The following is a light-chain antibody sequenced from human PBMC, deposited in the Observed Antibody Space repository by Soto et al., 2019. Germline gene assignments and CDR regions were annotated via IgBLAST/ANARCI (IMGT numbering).Light chain of an antibody. CDR1: QSVSSY. CDR3: QQRSNWPPLT. CDR2: DAS. Sequence: EIVLTQSPPTLSLSPGERATLSCRASQSVSSYLAWYQHKPGQAPRLLIYDASNRATGIPSRFSGSGSGTDFTLTISSLEPEDFAVYYCQQRSNWPPLTFGGGTKVDI. J-gene: IGKJ4*01. V-gene: IGKV3-11*01.